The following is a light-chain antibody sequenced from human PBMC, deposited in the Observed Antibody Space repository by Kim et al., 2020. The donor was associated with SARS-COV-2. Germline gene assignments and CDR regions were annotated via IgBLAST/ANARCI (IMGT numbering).Light chain of an antibody. CDR1: QIVSSSY. J-gene: IGKJ2*01. Sequence: CLSPGERATLSCGASQIVSSSYLAWYQQKPGQAPRLLIYGASSRATGIPDRFSGSGSGTDFTLTISRLEPEDFAVYYCQQYGTSYTFGQGTKLEI. CDR2: GAS. V-gene: IGKV3-20*01. CDR3: QQYGTSYT.